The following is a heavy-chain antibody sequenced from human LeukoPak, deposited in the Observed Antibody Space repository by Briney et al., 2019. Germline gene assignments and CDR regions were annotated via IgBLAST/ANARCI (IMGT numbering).Heavy chain of an antibody. J-gene: IGHJ4*02. CDR2: INPNSGGT. CDR1: GYTFTGYY. Sequence: ASVKVSCKASGYTFTGYYMHWVRQAPGQGLEWMGWINPNSGGTNYAQKFQGRVTMTRDTSISTAYMELSRLRSDDTAVYYCARKMWNDDSGDYWGQGTPVTVSS. D-gene: IGHD1-1*01. V-gene: IGHV1-2*02. CDR3: ARKMWNDDSGDY.